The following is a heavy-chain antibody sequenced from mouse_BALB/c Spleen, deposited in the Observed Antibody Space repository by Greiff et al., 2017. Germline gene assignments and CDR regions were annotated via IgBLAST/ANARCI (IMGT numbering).Heavy chain of an antibody. V-gene: IGHV3-2*02. J-gene: IGHJ4*01. CDR3: ARRGLRRDYAMDY. Sequence: EVKLQESGPGLVKPSQSLSLTCTVTGYSITSDYAWNWIRQFPGNKLEWMGYISYSGSTSYNPSLKSRISITRDTSKNQFFLQLNSVTTEDTATYYCARRGLRRDYAMDYWGQGTSVTVSS. D-gene: IGHD2-4*01. CDR2: ISYSGST. CDR1: GYSITSDYA.